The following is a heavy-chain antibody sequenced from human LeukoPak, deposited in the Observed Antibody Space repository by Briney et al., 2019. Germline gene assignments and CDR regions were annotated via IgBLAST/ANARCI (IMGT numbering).Heavy chain of an antibody. CDR3: VVGSSWYNYYGMDV. CDR2: ISYDGSNK. CDR1: GFTFSSYG. V-gene: IGHV3-30*03. D-gene: IGHD6-13*01. Sequence: GGSLRLSCAASGFTFSSYGMHWVRQAPGKGLGWVAVISYDGSNKYYADSVKGRFTISRDNSKNTLYLQMNSLRAEDTAVYYCVVGSSWYNYYGMDVWGKGTTVTVSS. J-gene: IGHJ6*04.